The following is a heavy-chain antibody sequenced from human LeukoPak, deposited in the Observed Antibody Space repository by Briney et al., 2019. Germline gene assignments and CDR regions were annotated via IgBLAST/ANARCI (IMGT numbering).Heavy chain of an antibody. D-gene: IGHD3-10*01. Sequence: PGTSLRLSCATSGFTFRMSGVHWVRQAPGKGLEWVALMSSDGIKSYYADSVKGRFTVSRDTSKDIVYLQMNSLSADDTGIYYCAKEYYYGSGSYTNYFDYWGQGALVTVSS. CDR1: GFTFRMSG. V-gene: IGHV3-30*04. CDR2: MSSDGIKS. CDR3: AKEYYYGSGSYTNYFDY. J-gene: IGHJ4*02.